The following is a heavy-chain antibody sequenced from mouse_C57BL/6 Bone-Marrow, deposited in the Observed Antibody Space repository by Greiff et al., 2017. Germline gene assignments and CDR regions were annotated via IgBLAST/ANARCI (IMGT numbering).Heavy chain of an antibody. CDR2: ISSGGSYT. CDR3: ARQGAY. V-gene: IGHV5-6*01. J-gene: IGHJ3*01. CDR1: GFTFSSYG. Sequence: EVMLVESGGDLVKPGGSLKLSCAASGFTFSSYGMSWVRQTPDKRLEWVATISSGGSYTYYPDSVKGRFTISRDNDKNTLYLQMSSLKSEDTAMYYCARQGAYWGQGTLVTVSA.